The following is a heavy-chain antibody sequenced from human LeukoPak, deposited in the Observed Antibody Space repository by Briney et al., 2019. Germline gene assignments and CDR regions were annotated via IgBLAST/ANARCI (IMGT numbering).Heavy chain of an antibody. CDR3: ARDHCSGGGCYSHYFDY. CDR1: GGSISSYY. Sequence: SETLSLTCTVSGGSISSYYWSWIRQPAGKGLEWIGRIYTSGSTNYNPSLKSRVTMSVDTSKNQFSLKLSSVTAADTAVYYCARDHCSGGGCYSHYFDYWGQGTLVTVSS. V-gene: IGHV4-4*07. CDR2: IYTSGST. J-gene: IGHJ4*02. D-gene: IGHD2-15*01.